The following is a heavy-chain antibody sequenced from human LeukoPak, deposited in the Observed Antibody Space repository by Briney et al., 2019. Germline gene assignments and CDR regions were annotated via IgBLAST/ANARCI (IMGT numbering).Heavy chain of an antibody. D-gene: IGHD3-10*01. CDR1: GFLLSSNGVG. Sequence: SGPTLVKPTQTLTLTCTFSGFLLSSNGVGVGWIRQPPGKALEWLALIYWDNDKRYSPSLKSRLTITKDTSKNQVVLTVTNMDPVDTAAYYCAHSKPVTIVRGVIMAALFDYWGQGALVTVSS. CDR3: AHSKPVTIVRGVIMAALFDY. V-gene: IGHV2-5*02. CDR2: IYWDNDK. J-gene: IGHJ4*02.